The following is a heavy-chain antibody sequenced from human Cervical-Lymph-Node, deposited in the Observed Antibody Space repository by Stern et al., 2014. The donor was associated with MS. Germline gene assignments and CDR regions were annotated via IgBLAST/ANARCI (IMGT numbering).Heavy chain of an antibody. V-gene: IGHV3-74*01. CDR2: INSDVSST. CDR1: GFSFSIYW. CDR3: ARDPEGYLDY. Sequence: EVQLVESGRGSVEPGGSLRLSCAASGFSFSIYWMHWVRQAPGKGLVWVSGINSDVSSTLYADSVKGRFTISRDNAKNTLYLQMNSLRLEDTAVYFCARDPEGYLDYWGQGILVTVSS. J-gene: IGHJ4*02.